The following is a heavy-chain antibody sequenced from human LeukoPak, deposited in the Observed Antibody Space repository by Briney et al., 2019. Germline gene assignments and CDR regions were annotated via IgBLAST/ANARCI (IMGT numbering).Heavy chain of an antibody. J-gene: IGHJ4*02. V-gene: IGHV1-18*01. Sequence: ASVRVSCTASVYTFSTYGISWVRQAPGQGLEWMGWISAYNGNTNYAQKHRGRVTMTTDTSTSTAYMEVRRLRSDDTAIYYCARQVDTSMALPDYWGQGTLVTVSS. CDR1: VYTFSTYG. CDR2: ISAYNGNT. D-gene: IGHD5-18*01. CDR3: ARQVDTSMALPDY.